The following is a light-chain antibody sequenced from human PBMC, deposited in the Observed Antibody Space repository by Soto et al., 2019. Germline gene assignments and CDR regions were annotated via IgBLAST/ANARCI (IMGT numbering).Light chain of an antibody. Sequence: DIHMTQSPSSLSASVGDRVTITCRASRSISSYLNWYQQKPGKAPKLLIYAASSLQSGVPSRFSGSGSGTDFTLTISSLPPEDFATYYCQQSYSTPWTFGQGTKVEIK. CDR1: RSISSY. CDR2: AAS. V-gene: IGKV1-39*01. CDR3: QQSYSTPWT. J-gene: IGKJ1*01.